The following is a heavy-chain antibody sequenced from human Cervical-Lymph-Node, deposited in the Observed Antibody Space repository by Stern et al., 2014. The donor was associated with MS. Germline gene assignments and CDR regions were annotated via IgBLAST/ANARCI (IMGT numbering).Heavy chain of an antibody. Sequence: QLQLQESGSGLVKPSQTLSLTCAVSGGSINSGGFSWNWIRQPPGKSLEWIGYILHSGATYYNPSVQSRLTIAMDSSRNHFSLNLTSVTAADTAVYYCARARFEDVYETIDSWGQGTLVIVSS. CDR3: ARARFEDVYETIDS. CDR1: GGSINSGGFS. D-gene: IGHD5/OR15-5a*01. J-gene: IGHJ5*01. V-gene: IGHV4-30-2*01. CDR2: ILHSGAT.